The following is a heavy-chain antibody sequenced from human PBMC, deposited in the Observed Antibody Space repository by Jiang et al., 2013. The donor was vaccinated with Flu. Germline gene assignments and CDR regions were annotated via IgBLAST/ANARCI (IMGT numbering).Heavy chain of an antibody. D-gene: IGHD4-23*01. CDR1: GFNFSPYA. CDR3: SRDGPTPLDY. CDR2: LSSDGSDK. V-gene: IGHV3-30-3*01. Sequence: VQLLESGGGVVQPGRSLRLSCAVSGFNFSPYAMHWLRQAPGKGLQWVAILSSDGSDKYYSESVKGRFTISRDNSKNTLYLQMNSLRPVDTAIYFCSRDGPTPLDYWGLGTLVTV. J-gene: IGHJ4*02.